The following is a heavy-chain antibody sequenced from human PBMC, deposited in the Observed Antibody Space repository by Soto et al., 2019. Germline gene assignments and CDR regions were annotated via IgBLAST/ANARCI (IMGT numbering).Heavy chain of an antibody. Sequence: QITLKESGPTLVKPTQTLTLTCTFSGFSLSTSGVGVCWIRQPPGKALEWLALIYWDDDKRYSPSLKSRLTITKDTSKNQVVLTMTNMDPVDTATYYCAHRRTFWSGPPEGLDPWGQGTLVTVSS. J-gene: IGHJ5*02. V-gene: IGHV2-5*02. CDR3: AHRRTFWSGPPEGLDP. CDR2: IYWDDDK. D-gene: IGHD3-3*01. CDR1: GFSLSTSGVG.